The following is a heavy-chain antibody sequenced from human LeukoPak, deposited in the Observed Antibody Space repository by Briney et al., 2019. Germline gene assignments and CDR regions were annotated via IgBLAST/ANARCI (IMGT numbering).Heavy chain of an antibody. CDR2: IIHSGST. CDR1: GGSFSGYY. J-gene: IGHJ4*02. V-gene: IGHV4-34*12. Sequence: SETLSLTCAVYGGSFSGYYWSWIRQPPGKGLEWIGEIIHSGSTNYNPSLKSRVTISVDTSKNQFSLKLSSVTAADTAVYYCASLVVPTSIGDYWGQGTLVTVSS. CDR3: ASLVVPTSIGDY. D-gene: IGHD2-2*02.